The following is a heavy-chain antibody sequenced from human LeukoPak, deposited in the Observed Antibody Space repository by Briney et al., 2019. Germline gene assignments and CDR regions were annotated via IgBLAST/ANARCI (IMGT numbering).Heavy chain of an antibody. CDR3: AKVAIFGVVIPFYFDY. CDR1: GFTFSSYA. J-gene: IGHJ4*02. CDR2: ISGSGGST. V-gene: IGHV3-23*01. Sequence: GGSLRLSCAASGFTFSSYAMSWVRQARGKGLEWVSAISGSGGSTYYADSVKGRFTISRDNSKNTLYLQMNSLRAEDTAVYYCAKVAIFGVVIPFYFDYWGQGTLVTVSS. D-gene: IGHD3-3*01.